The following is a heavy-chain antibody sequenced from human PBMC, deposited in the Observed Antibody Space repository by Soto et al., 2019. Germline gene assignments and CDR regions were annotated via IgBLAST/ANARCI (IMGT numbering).Heavy chain of an antibody. CDR1: GFTFTRYS. CDR3: ARESEDLTSNFDY. V-gene: IGHV3-21*06. Sequence: WGSLRLSCAASGFTFTRYSINFFRHSPVKGLEWVSSISSTTNYIYYGDSMKGRFTISRDNAKNSLYLEMNSLRAEDTAVYYCARESEDLTSNFDYWGQGTLVTVSS. CDR2: ISSTTNYI. J-gene: IGHJ4*02.